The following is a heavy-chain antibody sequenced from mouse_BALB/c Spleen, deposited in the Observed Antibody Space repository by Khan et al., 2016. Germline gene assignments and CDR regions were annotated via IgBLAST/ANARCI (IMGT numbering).Heavy chain of an antibody. D-gene: IGHD1-1*01. CDR3: ARHCYGSSYYFDY. V-gene: IGHV14-3*02. CDR2: IDPANGNT. Sequence: VQLQQSGAELVKPGASVKLSCTAAGFNIKDTYMHWVKQRPEQGLEWIGRIDPANGNTKYDPKFQGKATITADTSSNTAYLQLSSLTSEDTAVYCSARHCYGSSYYFDYWGQGTTLTVSS. J-gene: IGHJ2*01. CDR1: GFNIKDTY.